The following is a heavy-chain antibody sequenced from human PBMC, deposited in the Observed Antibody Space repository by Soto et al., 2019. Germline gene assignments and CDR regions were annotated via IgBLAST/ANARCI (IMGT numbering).Heavy chain of an antibody. V-gene: IGHV4-39*07. CDR1: GGSISRSSYY. CDR2: IHYGGST. D-gene: IGHD2-15*01. J-gene: IGHJ6*03. CDR3: ARSRIWYYMDV. Sequence: PSETLSLTCTVSGGSISRSSYYWDWIRQPPGKGLEWLGSIHYGGSTYYNPSLKSRVTISVDTSKNQFSLKLSSVTAADTAVYYCARSRIWYYMDVWGKGTTVTVSS.